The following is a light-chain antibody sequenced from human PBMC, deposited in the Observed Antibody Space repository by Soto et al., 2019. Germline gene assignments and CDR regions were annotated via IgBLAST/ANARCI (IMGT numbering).Light chain of an antibody. CDR2: AAS. J-gene: IGKJ4*01. V-gene: IGKV1-27*01. Sequence: DIQMTQSPSYLSASVGDRVTVTCRASPVIYKYLAWYQQKPGKVPKLLIYAASTLQSGVPSRFSGSGSGTDFTLTITSLQPEDVATYYCQKYNSVPLTFGGGTKVEIK. CDR3: QKYNSVPLT. CDR1: PVIYKY.